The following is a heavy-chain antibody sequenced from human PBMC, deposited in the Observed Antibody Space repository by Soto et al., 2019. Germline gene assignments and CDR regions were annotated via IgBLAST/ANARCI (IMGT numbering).Heavy chain of an antibody. D-gene: IGHD2-8*01. CDR1: GTSISSYY. J-gene: IGHJ4*02. CDR2: IHYSGTT. Sequence: SETLSLTCTVSGTSISSYYWSWIRQPPGKGLEWIANIHYSGTTNYNPSLASRVTLSVDTSKNQFSLKMTSVTAADRARYFCARYNSYAIDYWGRGNLVTVS. CDR3: ARYNSYAIDY. V-gene: IGHV4-59*01.